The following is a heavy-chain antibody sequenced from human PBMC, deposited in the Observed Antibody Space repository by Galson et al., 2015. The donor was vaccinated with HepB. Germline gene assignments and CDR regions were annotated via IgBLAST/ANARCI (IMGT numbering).Heavy chain of an antibody. D-gene: IGHD5-24*01. Sequence: ETLSLTCTVSGGSISSYYWSWIRQPPGEGLEWIGYTYYTGSANYNPSLQSRVTISVDRSKNQFSLRLNSVTAADTAVYYCARDRRDGYGSLHDYYYMDVWGKGTTVTVSS. CDR3: ARDRRDGYGSLHDYYYMDV. J-gene: IGHJ6*03. CDR2: TYYTGSA. V-gene: IGHV4-59*01. CDR1: GGSISSYY.